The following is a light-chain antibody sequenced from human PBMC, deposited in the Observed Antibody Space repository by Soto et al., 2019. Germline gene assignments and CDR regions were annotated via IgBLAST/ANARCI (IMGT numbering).Light chain of an antibody. Sequence: EIVLTQSPGTLSLSPGERATLSCRASQSVSSSYLAWYQQKPGQAPRLLICGASSRATGIPDRFSGSGSGTDFTLTISSLEPEDFAVYYCQQRSNWPITFGQGTRLEIK. CDR2: GAS. V-gene: IGKV3D-20*02. CDR3: QQRSNWPIT. J-gene: IGKJ5*01. CDR1: QSVSSSY.